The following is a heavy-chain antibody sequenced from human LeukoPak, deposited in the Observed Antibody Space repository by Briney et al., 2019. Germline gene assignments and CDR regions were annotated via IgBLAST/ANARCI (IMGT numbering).Heavy chain of an antibody. V-gene: IGHV3-11*01. CDR1: GLTFSDYH. CDR2: ISDNGRTK. CDR3: AKDSSSWIY. Sequence: PGGSLRLSCAASGLTFSDYHMSWIRQAPGKGLEWVSHISDNGRTKYYANSVQGRFTVSRDNAKNSLYLQMSSLRTEDTAVYYCAKDSSSWIYWGQGTLVTVSS. J-gene: IGHJ4*02. D-gene: IGHD6-6*01.